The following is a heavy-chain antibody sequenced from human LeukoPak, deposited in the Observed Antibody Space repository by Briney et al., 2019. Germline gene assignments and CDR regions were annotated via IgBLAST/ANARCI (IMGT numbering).Heavy chain of an antibody. J-gene: IGHJ4*02. CDR1: GYTFTSYY. Sequence: ASVKVSCKASGYTFTSYYMHWVRQAPGQGLEWVGIINPSGGSTSYAQKFQGRVTMTRDMSTSTVYMELSSLRSEDTAVYYCARDPSYYYDSSGYGGYYFDYWGQGTLVTVSS. D-gene: IGHD3-22*01. CDR3: ARDPSYYYDSSGYGGYYFDY. CDR2: INPSGGST. V-gene: IGHV1-46*01.